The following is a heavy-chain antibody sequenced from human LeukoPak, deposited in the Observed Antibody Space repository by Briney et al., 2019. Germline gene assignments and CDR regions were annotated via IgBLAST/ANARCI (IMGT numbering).Heavy chain of an antibody. Sequence: GASVKVSCKASGYTFTGYYMHWVRQAPGQGLEWMGGIIPIFGTANYAQKFQGRVTITADESTSTAYMELSSLRSEDTAVYYCARGTIGHNWFDPWGQGTLVTVSS. CDR2: IIPIFGTA. D-gene: IGHD3/OR15-3a*01. J-gene: IGHJ5*02. V-gene: IGHV1-69*13. CDR3: ARGTIGHNWFDP. CDR1: GYTFTGYY.